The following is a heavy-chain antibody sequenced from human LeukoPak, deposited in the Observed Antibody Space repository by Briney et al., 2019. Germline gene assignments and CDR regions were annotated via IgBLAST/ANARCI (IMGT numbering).Heavy chain of an antibody. CDR1: GGSFSSGGYY. CDR3: ARDSYSSSIRWFDS. V-gene: IGHV4-31*03. J-gene: IGHJ5*01. D-gene: IGHD6-6*01. Sequence: SQTLSLTCTVSGGSFSSGGYYWSWIRQPPGKGLEWIGYIDYSGTAYYNPSLKSRVTISIDTSKNQFSVKLSSVTAADTAVYYCARDSYSSSIRWFDSWGQGTLVIVSS. CDR2: IDYSGTA.